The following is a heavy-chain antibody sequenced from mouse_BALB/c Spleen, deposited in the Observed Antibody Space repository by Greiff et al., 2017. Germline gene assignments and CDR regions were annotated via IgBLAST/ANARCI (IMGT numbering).Heavy chain of an antibody. CDR2: ISYSGST. J-gene: IGHJ4*01. CDR1: GDSITSGY. V-gene: IGHV3-8*02. Sequence: VQLQQSGPSLVKPSQTLSLTCSVTGDSITSGYWNWIRKFPGNKLEYMGYISYSGSTYYNPSLKSRISITRDTSKNQYYLQLNSVTTEDTATYYCARWKVYYDPYYAMDYWGQGTSVTVSS. D-gene: IGHD2-4*01. CDR3: ARWKVYYDPYYAMDY.